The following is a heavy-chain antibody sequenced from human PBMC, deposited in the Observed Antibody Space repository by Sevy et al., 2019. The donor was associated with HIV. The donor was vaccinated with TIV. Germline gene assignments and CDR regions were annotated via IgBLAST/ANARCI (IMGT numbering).Heavy chain of an antibody. CDR1: GFIFSSYW. CDR2: IKQDGSEK. Sequence: GGSLRLSCAASGFIFSSYWMSWVRQAPGKGLEWVVNIKQDGSEKYYVDSVKGRFTISRDNAKNSLYLQMNSLRAEDTAVYYCATLWPADYWGQGTLVTVSS. D-gene: IGHD2-21*01. CDR3: ATLWPADY. V-gene: IGHV3-7*01. J-gene: IGHJ4*02.